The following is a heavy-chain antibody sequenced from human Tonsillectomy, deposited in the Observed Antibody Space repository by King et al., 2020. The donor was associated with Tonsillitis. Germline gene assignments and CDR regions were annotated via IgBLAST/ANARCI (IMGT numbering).Heavy chain of an antibody. V-gene: IGHV3-9*01. Sequence: VQLVESGGGVVQPCRSLRLSCAASGFTIKDNAMHWVRQVPGKGLEWVGGISWNSVRIIYAVSVTGRFTISSDNAKNSLYLQMNSLRAEDTALYYCAKDMSRGDPPPYGMDVWGQGTTVTVSS. CDR3: AKDMSRGDPPPYGMDV. D-gene: IGHD3-22*01. J-gene: IGHJ6*02. CDR1: GFTIKDNA. CDR2: ISWNSVRI.